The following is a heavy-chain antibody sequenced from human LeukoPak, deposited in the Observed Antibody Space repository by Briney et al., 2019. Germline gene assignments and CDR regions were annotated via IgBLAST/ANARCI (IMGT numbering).Heavy chain of an antibody. J-gene: IGHJ5*02. CDR2: IIPIFGTA. CDR3: ARFQLETAAGTDNWFDP. Sequence: SVKVSCKASGGTFSSYAISWVRQAPGQGLEWMGGIIPIFGTANYAQKFQGRVTITADESTSTAYMELSSLRSEDTAVYYCARFQLETAAGTDNWFDPWGQGTLVTVSS. D-gene: IGHD6-13*01. CDR1: GGTFSSYA. V-gene: IGHV1-69*13.